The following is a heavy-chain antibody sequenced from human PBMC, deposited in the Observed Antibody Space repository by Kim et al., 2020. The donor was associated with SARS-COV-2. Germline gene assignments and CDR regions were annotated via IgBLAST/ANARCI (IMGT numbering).Heavy chain of an antibody. D-gene: IGHD5-12*01. V-gene: IGHV3-30-3*01. CDR2: ISYDGSNK. Sequence: GGSLRLSCAASGFTFSSYAMHWVRQAPGKGLEWVAVISYDGSNKYYADSVKGRFTISRDNSKNTLYLQMNSLRAEDTAVYYCARAGDIVATMGRGLDYWG. J-gene: IGHJ4*01. CDR1: GFTFSSYA. CDR3: ARAGDIVATMGRGLDY.